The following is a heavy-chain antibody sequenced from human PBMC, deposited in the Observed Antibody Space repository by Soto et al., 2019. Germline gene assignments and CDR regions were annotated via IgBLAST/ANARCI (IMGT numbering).Heavy chain of an antibody. J-gene: IGHJ4*02. D-gene: IGHD6-13*01. CDR3: TRPSIAAAQQFDY. CDR2: IRSKANSYAT. CDR1: GFTFSGSA. V-gene: IGHV3-73*01. Sequence: PGGSLRLSCAASGFTFSGSAMHWVRQASGKGLEWVGRIRSKANSYATAYAASVKGRFTISRDDSKNTAYLQMNSLKTEDTAVYYCTRPSIAAAQQFDYWGQGTLVTVSS.